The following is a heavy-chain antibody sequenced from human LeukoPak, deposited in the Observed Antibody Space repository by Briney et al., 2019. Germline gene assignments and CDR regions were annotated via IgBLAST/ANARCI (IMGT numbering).Heavy chain of an antibody. V-gene: IGHV3-23*01. CDR3: ANGLAASGNFLLRDYYYFIDV. D-gene: IGHD1-26*01. CDR1: GFTFNNYA. CDR2: INGNVAAT. J-gene: IGHJ6*03. Sequence: PGGSLRLSCVASGFTFNNYAMHWVRQAPGKGLELVSTINGNVAATYYADSFKGRFLISRDDSKSTVYIRMNKLRVEDSGLYYCANGLAASGNFLLRDYYYFIDVWGKGTTVIVS.